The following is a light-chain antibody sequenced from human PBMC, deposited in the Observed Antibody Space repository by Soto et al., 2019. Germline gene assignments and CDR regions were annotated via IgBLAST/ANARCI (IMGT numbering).Light chain of an antibody. V-gene: IGLV2-14*01. CDR3: SSYTSSSTFYV. CDR2: DVS. CDR1: SSDVGGYNY. J-gene: IGLJ1*01. Sequence: QSVLTQPASVSGSPGQSITNSCTGTSSDVGGYNYVSWYQQHPGKAPKLMIYDVSNRPSGVSNRFSGSKSGNTASLTISGLQAEDEADYYCSSYTSSSTFYVFGTGTKLTVL.